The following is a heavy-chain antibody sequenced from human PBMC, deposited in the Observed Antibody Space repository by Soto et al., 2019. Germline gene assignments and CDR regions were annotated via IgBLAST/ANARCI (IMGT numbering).Heavy chain of an antibody. CDR1: GASIGSGSYS. D-gene: IGHD3-10*01. V-gene: IGHV4-30-2*01. Sequence: QLQLQESGSGLVRPSQTLSLTCTVSGASIGSGSYSWNWIRQPPGKGLEWIGYLHHSGDTYFNPSLRRRVSLSVDRSNNQFSMKLISVTAADTAVYYCARSPLWFGELDYWGQGALVTVSS. J-gene: IGHJ4*02. CDR2: LHHSGDT. CDR3: ARSPLWFGELDY.